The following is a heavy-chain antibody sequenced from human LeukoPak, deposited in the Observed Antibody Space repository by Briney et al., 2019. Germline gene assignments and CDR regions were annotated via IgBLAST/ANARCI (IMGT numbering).Heavy chain of an antibody. CDR3: ARDDGYNWNDY. CDR2: IYTSGST. Sequence: PSETLSLTCTVSGGSISSYYWSWIRQPAGKGLEWIGRIYTSGSTNYNPSLKSRVTMSVDTSEDQFYLKLSCQTAADTAVYYCARDDGYNWNDYWGQGTLVTVSS. V-gene: IGHV4-4*07. J-gene: IGHJ4*02. D-gene: IGHD1-1*01. CDR1: GGSISSYY.